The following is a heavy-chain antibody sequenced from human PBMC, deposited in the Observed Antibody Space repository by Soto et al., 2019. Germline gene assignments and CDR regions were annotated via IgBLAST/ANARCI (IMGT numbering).Heavy chain of an antibody. V-gene: IGHV3-23*01. D-gene: IGHD2-2*01. CDR2: ISGSGGST. CDR3: AGNIVVVPAAPVGGWFDP. CDR1: GFTFSSYA. Sequence: EVQLLESGGGLVQPGGSLRLSCAASGFTFSSYAMSWVRQAPGKGLEWVSAISGSGGSTYYADSVKGRFTISRDNSKNTLYLQMNSLRAEDTAVYYCAGNIVVVPAAPVGGWFDPWGQGTLVTVSS. J-gene: IGHJ5*02.